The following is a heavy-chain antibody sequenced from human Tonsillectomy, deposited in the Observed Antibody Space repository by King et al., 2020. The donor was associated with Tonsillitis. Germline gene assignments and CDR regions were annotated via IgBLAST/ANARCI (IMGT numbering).Heavy chain of an antibody. J-gene: IGHJ4*02. V-gene: IGHV4-59*01. Sequence: VQLQESGPGLVKPSETLSLTCTVSGVSISKYYWSWLRQPPGKGLEWIGYIYYSGSTKYNPSLKSRVTISVDTSKNQFSLRLNSVTAADTAVYYCARLNYGGNSGFDYWGQGTLVTVSS. D-gene: IGHD4-23*01. CDR3: ARLNYGGNSGFDY. CDR1: GVSISKYY. CDR2: IYYSGST.